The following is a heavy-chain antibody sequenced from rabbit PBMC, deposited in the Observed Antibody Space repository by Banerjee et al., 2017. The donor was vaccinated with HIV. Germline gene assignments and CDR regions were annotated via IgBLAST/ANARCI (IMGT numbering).Heavy chain of an antibody. CDR3: ARDLAGAIGWNFNL. Sequence: QSLEESGGDLVKPGASLTLTCTASGFTLSSYWMCWVRQAPGKGLEWIACIAVDSSGYTGYASWAKGRFTISKTSSTTVTLQMTSLTAADTATYFCARDLAGAIGWNFNLWGPGTLVTVS. J-gene: IGHJ4*01. D-gene: IGHD4-1*01. V-gene: IGHV1S40*01. CDR2: IAVDSSGYT. CDR1: GFTLSSYW.